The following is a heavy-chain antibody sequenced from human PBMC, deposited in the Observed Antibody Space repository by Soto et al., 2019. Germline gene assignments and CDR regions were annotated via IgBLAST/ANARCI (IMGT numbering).Heavy chain of an antibody. Sequence: GGSLRLSCEASGFLFSDHAMSLVRQSPGKGLEWVSAISVNGIATYYADSVKGRFTISRDNSKNTLYLQMNRLRDDETAVYYSARDAISMVRGINNWFDPWGQGAVVTVSS. CDR2: ISVNGIAT. CDR3: ARDAISMVRGINNWFDP. J-gene: IGHJ5*02. D-gene: IGHD3-10*01. CDR1: GFLFSDHA. V-gene: IGHV3-23*01.